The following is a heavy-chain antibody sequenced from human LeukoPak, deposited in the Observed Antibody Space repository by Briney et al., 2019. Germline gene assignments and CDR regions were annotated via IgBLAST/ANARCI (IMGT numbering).Heavy chain of an antibody. Sequence: GGSLRLSCAASGFTFSSYSMNWVLQAPGKGLDWVSGLSFSGDNTYYAYSVKCWFIISRDNSKNTLYVQMKSLRAEDTAVYYCVKYPVGGGYFDYWGQRTLVTVSS. CDR2: LSFSGDNT. J-gene: IGHJ4*02. CDR3: VKYPVGGGYFDY. V-gene: IGHV3-23*01. CDR1: GFTFSSYS. D-gene: IGHD6-19*01.